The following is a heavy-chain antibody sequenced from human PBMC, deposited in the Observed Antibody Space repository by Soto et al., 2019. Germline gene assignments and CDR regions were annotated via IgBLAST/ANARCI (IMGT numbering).Heavy chain of an antibody. V-gene: IGHV3-33*01. D-gene: IGHD3-22*01. Sequence: PGGSLRLSCAASGFTFSSYGMHWVRQAPGKGLEWVAVLLFYGIINYFAVSVKGRFTISRENSKNTLYLQMISLRAEDRVVFYCAREATGYYYDSSGPFDYWGQGTLVTVSS. J-gene: IGHJ4*02. CDR2: LLFYGIIN. CDR3: AREATGYYYDSSGPFDY. CDR1: GFTFSSYG.